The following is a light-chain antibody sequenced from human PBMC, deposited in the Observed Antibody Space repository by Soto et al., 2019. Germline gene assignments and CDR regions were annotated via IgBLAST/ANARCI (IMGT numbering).Light chain of an antibody. CDR2: AAS. CDR1: QSVSSN. CDR3: QQSYNSPQT. J-gene: IGKJ1*01. Sequence: MTQSPATLSVSPGERATLSCRASQSVSSNLAWYQLKPGKPPRLLIYAASSLQSGVPSRFSGSGSGTDFTLTITSLQPEDFATYSCQQSYNSPQTFGQGTK. V-gene: IGKV1-39*01.